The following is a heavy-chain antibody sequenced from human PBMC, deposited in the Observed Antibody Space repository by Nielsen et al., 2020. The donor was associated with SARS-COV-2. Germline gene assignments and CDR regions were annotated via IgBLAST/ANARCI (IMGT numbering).Heavy chain of an antibody. J-gene: IGHJ6*02. CDR3: AKDLRSSSWGRYYYYYGMDV. V-gene: IGHV3-30*18. D-gene: IGHD6-13*01. Sequence: VRQAPGKGLEWVAVISYDGSNKYYADSVKGRFTISRDNSKNTLYLQMNSLRAEDTAAYYCAKDLRSSSWGRYYYYYGMDVWGQGTTVTVSS. CDR2: ISYDGSNK.